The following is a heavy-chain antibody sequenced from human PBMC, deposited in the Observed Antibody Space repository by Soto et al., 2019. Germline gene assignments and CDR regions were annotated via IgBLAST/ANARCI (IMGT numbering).Heavy chain of an antibody. CDR3: ARDIASYAYGEGY. D-gene: IGHD2-21*01. CDR1: VGSINSYW. CDR2: HYSSGTT. Sequence: SDTLSLTCTVYVGSINSYWWSWIRQPAGKGLEWIGRHYSSGTTDYNPSLNSRATMSVETSKNQFSLKLSSVTAADTAVYSCARDIASYAYGEGYWGQGSQVTVSS. J-gene: IGHJ4*02. V-gene: IGHV4-4*07.